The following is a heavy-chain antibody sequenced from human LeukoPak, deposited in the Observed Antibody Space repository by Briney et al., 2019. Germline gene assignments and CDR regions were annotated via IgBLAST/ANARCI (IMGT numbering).Heavy chain of an antibody. Sequence: GGSLRLSCAASGFTFSIYAMSWIRQAPGKGLEWVSSISGSGGSTYYADSVKGRFTISRANSKNTLYVQMNSLRAEDTAVYYCAKVLRGLAYYGDYRDWGQGTLVTVSS. V-gene: IGHV3-23*01. CDR1: GFTFSIYA. D-gene: IGHD4-17*01. CDR3: AKVLRGLAYYGDYRD. J-gene: IGHJ4*02. CDR2: ISGSGGST.